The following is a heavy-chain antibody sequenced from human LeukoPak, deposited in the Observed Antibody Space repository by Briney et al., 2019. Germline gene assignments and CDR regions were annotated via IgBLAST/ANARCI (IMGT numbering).Heavy chain of an antibody. CDR1: GYTFTSYY. V-gene: IGHV1-46*01. CDR3: ARERGVVTLFALPLEGDAFDI. J-gene: IGHJ3*02. D-gene: IGHD4-23*01. Sequence: GASVKVSCKASGYTFTSYYMHWVRQAPGQGLEWMGIINPIGGSTSYAQKFQGRVTMTRDTSTSAVYMELSSLRSEDTAVYYCARERGVVTLFALPLEGDAFDIWGQGTMVTVSS. CDR2: INPIGGST.